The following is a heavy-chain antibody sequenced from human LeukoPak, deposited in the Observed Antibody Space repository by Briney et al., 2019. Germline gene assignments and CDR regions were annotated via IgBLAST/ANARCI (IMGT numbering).Heavy chain of an antibody. V-gene: IGHV3-43*02. CDR2: ISGDGGST. CDR3: AKDILEYYDTSGYVDH. Sequence: GGSLRLSCAASGFTFDDYALHWVRQAPGKGLEWVSLISGDGGSTFYAESVKGRFTIFRDNRKNSLSLQMNSLRTEDTALYYCAKDILEYYDTSGYVDHWGQGTLVTVSS. D-gene: IGHD3-22*01. J-gene: IGHJ4*02. CDR1: GFTFDDYA.